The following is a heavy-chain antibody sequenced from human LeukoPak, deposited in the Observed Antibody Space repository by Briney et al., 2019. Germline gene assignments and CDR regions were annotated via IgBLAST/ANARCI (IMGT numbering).Heavy chain of an antibody. D-gene: IGHD6-13*01. CDR3: ARGLGYSSSWCYFDY. Sequence: SETLSLTCAVYGGSFSGYYWSWIRQPPGKGLEWIGEINHSGSTNYNPSLKSRVTISVDTSKNQFSLKLSSVTAADTAVYYCARGLGYSSSWCYFDYWGQGTLVTVSS. J-gene: IGHJ4*02. CDR1: GGSFSGYY. V-gene: IGHV4-34*01. CDR2: INHSGST.